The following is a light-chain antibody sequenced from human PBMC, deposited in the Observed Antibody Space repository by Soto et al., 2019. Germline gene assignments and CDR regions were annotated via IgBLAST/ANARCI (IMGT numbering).Light chain of an antibody. CDR3: QQYNIWPPMYT. CDR1: QSVSSN. V-gene: IGKV3-15*01. Sequence: EIVMTQSPATLSESPGERATLSCRASQSVSSNLAWYQQKPGQAPRLLIYGASTRATGISARFSGSGSGTEFTLTISSLQSEDFAVYYCQQYNIWPPMYTFGQGTQLEIK. J-gene: IGKJ2*01. CDR2: GAS.